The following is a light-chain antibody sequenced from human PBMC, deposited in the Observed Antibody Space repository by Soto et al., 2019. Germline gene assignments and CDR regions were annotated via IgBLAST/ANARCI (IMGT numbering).Light chain of an antibody. CDR1: QSVSSY. CDR3: QQRGDWPLT. CDR2: TSS. V-gene: IGKV3-11*01. Sequence: EIVLTQSPATLSLSPGERATLSCRASQSVSSYLAWYQQKPGQAPRLLIYTSSRRAAGTPARFSGSGSGTDFTLTISSLEPEDFAVYYCQQRGDWPLTFGGGTKVEIK. J-gene: IGKJ4*01.